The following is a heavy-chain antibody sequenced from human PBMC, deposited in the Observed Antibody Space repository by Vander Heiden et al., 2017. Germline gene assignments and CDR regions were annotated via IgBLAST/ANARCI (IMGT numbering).Heavy chain of an antibody. D-gene: IGHD3-22*01. CDR3: AKGTYYYDSSGYAY. J-gene: IGHJ4*02. V-gene: IGHV3-30*18. CDR2: VSYDGSSK. CDR1: GFTFSSYA. Sequence: QVQLVESGGGVVQPGRSLRLSCAASGFTFSSYAMHWVGQAPGRGLEWVAVVSYDGSSKYYADSVKGRFTISRDNSKDTLYLQMNSLRAEDTAVYYCAKGTYYYDSSGYAYWGQGTLVTVSS.